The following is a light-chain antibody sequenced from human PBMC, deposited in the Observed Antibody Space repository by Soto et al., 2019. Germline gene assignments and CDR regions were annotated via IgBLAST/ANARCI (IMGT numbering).Light chain of an antibody. J-gene: IGKJ2*01. CDR3: QQYDDLPYT. CDR2: DAS. V-gene: IGKV1-33*01. Sequence: DIQMTQSPSSLSASVGDRVTITCQASQDISNHLNWYQQKPGKAPKLLIYDASNLEAGVPSRFSGRRSGTDFSFTISSLQPEDIATFYCQQYDDLPYTFGQGTNLEIK. CDR1: QDISNH.